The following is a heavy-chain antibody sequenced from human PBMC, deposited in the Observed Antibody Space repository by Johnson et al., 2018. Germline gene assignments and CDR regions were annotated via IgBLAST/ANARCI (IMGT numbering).Heavy chain of an antibody. CDR2: IYSGGST. CDR1: GFTVSSNY. Sequence: VQLVQSGGGLVQPGGSLRLSCAASGFTVSSNYMSWVRQAPGKGLEWVSVIYSGGSTYYADSVKGRFTISRDNSKNTLYLQMNSLRSEDTAVYYCARGRLERTLRGVILSLHMDVWGKGTTVTVSS. V-gene: IGHV3-66*02. J-gene: IGHJ6*03. D-gene: IGHD3-10*01. CDR3: ARGRLERTLRGVILSLHMDV.